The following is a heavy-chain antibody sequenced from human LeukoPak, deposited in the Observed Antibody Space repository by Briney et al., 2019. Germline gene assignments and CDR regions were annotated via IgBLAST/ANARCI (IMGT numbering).Heavy chain of an antibody. Sequence: PSETLSLTCTVSGGSISSSSYYWGWIRQPPGKRLEWIGSIYYSGSTYYNPSLKSRVTISVDTSKNQFSLRLTSVTAADTAVYYCARQRADYFYHYMDVWGKGTTVIVSS. CDR3: ARQRADYFYHYMDV. CDR2: IYYSGST. J-gene: IGHJ6*03. V-gene: IGHV4-39*01. CDR1: GGSISSSSYY.